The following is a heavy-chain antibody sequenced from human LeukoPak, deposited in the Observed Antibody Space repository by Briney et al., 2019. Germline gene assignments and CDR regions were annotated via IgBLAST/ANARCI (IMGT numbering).Heavy chain of an antibody. CDR1: GCTFTGYY. D-gene: IGHD5-18*01. J-gene: IGHJ4*02. CDR2: IHPKSGDT. CDR3: SRGSGISYRGIDY. Sequence: ASVKVSCKASGCTFTGYYLHWVRQAPGQGLERMGWIHPKSGDTKYAQKFLGRVTLTRDTSTTIVYMELKWLTSDDTAVYYCSRGSGISYRGIDYWGQGTLVTVSS. V-gene: IGHV1-2*02.